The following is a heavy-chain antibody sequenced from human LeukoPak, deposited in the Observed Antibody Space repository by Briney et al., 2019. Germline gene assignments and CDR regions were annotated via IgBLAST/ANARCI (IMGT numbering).Heavy chain of an antibody. Sequence: HPGGSLRLSCAASGFTVSNSEMSWVRQAPGKGLEWLSVLYSGGTTYYADSVKGRFTISRDNSKNTLYLEMNGLRAEDTAVYYCRGWLTVPSFDIWGQGTMVTVSS. CDR1: GFTVSNSE. CDR3: RGWLTVPSFDI. CDR2: LYSGGTT. V-gene: IGHV3-66*01. J-gene: IGHJ3*02. D-gene: IGHD2-21*02.